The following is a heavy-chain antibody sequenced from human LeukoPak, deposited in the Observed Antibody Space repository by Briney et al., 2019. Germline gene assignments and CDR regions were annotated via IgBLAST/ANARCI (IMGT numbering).Heavy chain of an antibody. J-gene: IGHJ4*02. CDR2: IYDGGTT. V-gene: IGHV4-59*02. CDR3: ARQSRVGGTCFDY. D-gene: IGHD1-1*01. CDR1: GDSVSSFF. Sequence: KPSETLSLTCTVSGDSVSSFFWSWIRQPPGKGLEWIGYIYDGGTTKYNPSLKSRVTISADTSKSQFSVNLRSVTAADTAVYYCARQSRVGGTCFDYWGQGALVTVS.